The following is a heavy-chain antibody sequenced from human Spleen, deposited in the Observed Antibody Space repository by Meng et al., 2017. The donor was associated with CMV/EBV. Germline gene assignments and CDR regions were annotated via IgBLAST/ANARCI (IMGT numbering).Heavy chain of an antibody. J-gene: IGHJ4*02. CDR3: AREMADFWSGFSPNLAFDY. D-gene: IGHD3-3*01. V-gene: IGHV3-21*01. CDR2: ITASGNLL. CDR1: GFIFNIYN. Sequence: GGSLRLSCTASGFIFNIYNMNWVRQAPGKGLEWVSSITASGNLLYYADSVKGRFTISRDNAKNSLYLQMTSLRAEDTAVYYCAREMADFWSGFSPNLAFDYWGQGTLVTVSS.